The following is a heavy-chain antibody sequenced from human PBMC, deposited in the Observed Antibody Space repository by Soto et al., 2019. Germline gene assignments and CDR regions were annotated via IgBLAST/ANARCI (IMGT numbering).Heavy chain of an antibody. CDR2: ISYDGSNK. Sequence: QVQLVESGGGVVQPGRSLRLSCAASGFTFSSYGMHWVRQAPGKGLEWVAVISYDGSNKYYADSVKGRFTISRDNSKNTLYLQMNSLRAEDTAVYYCAKDNRYSSSWYYFDYWGQGTLVTVSS. CDR1: GFTFSSYG. D-gene: IGHD6-13*01. V-gene: IGHV3-30*18. J-gene: IGHJ4*02. CDR3: AKDNRYSSSWYYFDY.